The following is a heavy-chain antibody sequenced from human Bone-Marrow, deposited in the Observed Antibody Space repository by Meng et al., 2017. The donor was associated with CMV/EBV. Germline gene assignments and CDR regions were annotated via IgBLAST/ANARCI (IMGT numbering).Heavy chain of an antibody. J-gene: IGHJ4*02. CDR3: AKDRDEYYYDSSGYSN. V-gene: IGHV3-30*02. CDR2: IRYDGSNK. Sequence: GESLKISCAASGFTFSSYGMHWVRQAPGKGLEWVAFIRYDGSNKYYADSVKGRFTISRDNSKSTLYLQMNSLRAEDTAVYYCAKDRDEYYYDSSGYSNWGQGTLVTVSS. D-gene: IGHD3-22*01. CDR1: GFTFSSYG.